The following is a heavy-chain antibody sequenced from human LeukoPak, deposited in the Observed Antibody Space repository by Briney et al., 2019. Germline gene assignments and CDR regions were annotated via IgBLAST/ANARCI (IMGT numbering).Heavy chain of an antibody. CDR2: ISSSSSYI. V-gene: IGHV3-21*01. J-gene: IGHJ3*02. D-gene: IGHD3-3*01. CDR3: ARVDAWYYDFWSGYEGDAFDI. Sequence: GGSLRLSCSASGFTFSSYSMNWVRQAPGKGLEWVSSISSSSSYIYYADSVKGRFTISRDNAKNSLYLQMNSLRAEDTAVYYCARVDAWYYDFWSGYEGDAFDIWGQGTMVTVSS. CDR1: GFTFSSYS.